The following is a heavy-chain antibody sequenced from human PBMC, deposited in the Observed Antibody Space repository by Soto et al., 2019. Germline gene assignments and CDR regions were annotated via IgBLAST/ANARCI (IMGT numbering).Heavy chain of an antibody. V-gene: IGHV1-3*01. CDR1: GYTFTFYA. CDR2: INPGNDNT. CDR3: ARGHLTYGLNYFDY. J-gene: IGHJ4*02. Sequence: ASVKVSFKTSGYTFTFYAMQWVRQAPGQRLEWMGWINPGNDNTKYSQKFQDRVTITRDTSASTAYMELSSLRSEDTAVYYCARGHLTYGLNYFDYWGQGTLVTVSS. D-gene: IGHD3-10*01.